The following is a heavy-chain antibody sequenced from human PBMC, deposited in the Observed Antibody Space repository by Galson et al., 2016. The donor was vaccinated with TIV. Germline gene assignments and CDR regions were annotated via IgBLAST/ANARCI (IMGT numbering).Heavy chain of an antibody. CDR3: VRDRRHCGDNCYLYYYYGMDV. CDR2: ISSGGTT. V-gene: IGHV3-66*02. J-gene: IGHJ6*02. CDR1: GFNVSNNY. D-gene: IGHD2-21*02. Sequence: SLRLSCAASGFNVSNNYMSWVRQAPGRGLEWVSIISSGGTTHYADSVRGRFTISRDNSKNTLFLQMNSLRVEDTAVYYCVRDRRHCGDNCYLYYYYGMDVWGQGTTVTVSS.